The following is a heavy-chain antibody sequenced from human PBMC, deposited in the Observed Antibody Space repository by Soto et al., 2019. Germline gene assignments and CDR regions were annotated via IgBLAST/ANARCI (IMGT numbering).Heavy chain of an antibody. V-gene: IGHV4-39*01. CDR2: IYYSGST. J-gene: IGHJ4*02. CDR3: ARHLGPDYDYVWGSSISTYYFDY. D-gene: IGHD3-16*01. Sequence: QLQLQESGPGLVKPSETLSLTCTVSGGSISSSSYYWGWIRQPPGKGLEWIGSIYYSGSTYYNPSLKSRVTISVDTSKTQFSLKLSSVTAADTAVYYCARHLGPDYDYVWGSSISTYYFDYWGQGTLVTVSS. CDR1: GGSISSSSYY.